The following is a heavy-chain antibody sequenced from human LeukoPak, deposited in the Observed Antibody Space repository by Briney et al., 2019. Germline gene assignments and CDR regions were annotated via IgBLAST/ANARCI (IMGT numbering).Heavy chain of an antibody. CDR1: GGSISSSSYY. D-gene: IGHD4-17*01. CDR2: IYYSGST. J-gene: IGHJ5*02. CDR3: ARVADYGDNGFDP. Sequence: SETLSLTCTVSGGSISSSSYYWGWIRQPPGKGLEWIGSIYYSGSTYYNPSLKSRVTISVDTSKNQFSLKLSSVTAADTAVYYCARVADYGDNGFDPWGQGTLVTVSS. V-gene: IGHV4-39*07.